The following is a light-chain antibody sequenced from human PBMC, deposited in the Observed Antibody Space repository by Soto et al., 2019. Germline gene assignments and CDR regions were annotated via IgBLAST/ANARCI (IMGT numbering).Light chain of an antibody. V-gene: IGKV3-15*01. J-gene: IGKJ5*01. CDR2: GTS. CDR1: QSISSS. Sequence: EIVMTQSPATLSASPGEGATLSCRASQSISSSLAWYQQKPGQVPRLLIYGTSTRATGIPARFSGSGSGTEFTLTISSLQVEDFAVYYCQQYNNWLAITFGQGTRLEI. CDR3: QQYNNWLAIT.